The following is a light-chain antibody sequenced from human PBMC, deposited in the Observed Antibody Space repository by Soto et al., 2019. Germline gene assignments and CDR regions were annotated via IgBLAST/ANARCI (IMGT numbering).Light chain of an antibody. CDR2: DAS. Sequence: IVLTQSPATLSLSPGERATLSCGASQSVSSSYLAWYQLKPGLAPRLLIYDASSRATGIPDRFSGSGSGTDFTLTINRLGPEDSAVYYCQQYRSLITFGQGTRLEI. V-gene: IGKV3D-20*01. J-gene: IGKJ5*01. CDR1: QSVSSSY. CDR3: QQYRSLIT.